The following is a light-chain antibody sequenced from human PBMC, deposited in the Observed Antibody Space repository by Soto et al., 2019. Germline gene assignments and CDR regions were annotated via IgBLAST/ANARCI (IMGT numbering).Light chain of an antibody. CDR3: QQYYSAPMYT. V-gene: IGKV4-1*01. J-gene: IGKJ2*01. Sequence: DIVMTQSPDSLAVSLGERATINCKSSQSILYKSNNKNYLAWYQLKPGQSPKLLIYWASTRESGVPDRFSGSGSGTDFTLTISSLQAEDVAVYYCQQYYSAPMYTFGQGTRLEIK. CDR1: QSILYKSNNKNY. CDR2: WAS.